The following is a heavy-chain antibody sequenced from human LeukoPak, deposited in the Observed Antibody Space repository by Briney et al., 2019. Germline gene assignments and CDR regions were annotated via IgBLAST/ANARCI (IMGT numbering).Heavy chain of an antibody. D-gene: IGHD5-24*01. CDR1: GGSISSSSYY. CDR2: IYYSGST. Sequence: PSETLSLTCTVSGGSISSSSYYWGWIRQPPGKGLEWIGSIYYSGSTYYNPSLKSRVTISVDTSKNQFSLKLSSVTAADTAVYYCARLGSERWLQGRDVWGQGTTVTVSS. CDR3: ARLGSERWLQGRDV. J-gene: IGHJ6*02. V-gene: IGHV4-39*01.